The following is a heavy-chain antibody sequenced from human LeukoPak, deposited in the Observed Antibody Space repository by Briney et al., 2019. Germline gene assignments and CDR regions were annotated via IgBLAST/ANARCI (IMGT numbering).Heavy chain of an antibody. CDR2: ISLGGGSST. J-gene: IGHJ4*02. CDR1: GFTFSSYA. D-gene: IGHD2-8*01. Sequence: PGGSLRLSCAASGFTFSSYAMSWVRQAPGKGLEWVASISLGGGSSTYYADSVKGRFTISRDNSKNTVHLQMNSLRAEDTAVYYCAKDRPCINDVCHGDFDYWAQGTLVTVSS. V-gene: IGHV3-23*01. CDR3: AKDRPCINDVCHGDFDY.